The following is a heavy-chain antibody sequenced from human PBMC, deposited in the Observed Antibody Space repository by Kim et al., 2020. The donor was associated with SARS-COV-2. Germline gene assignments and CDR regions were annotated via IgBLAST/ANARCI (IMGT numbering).Heavy chain of an antibody. J-gene: IGHJ2*01. CDR3: VLDGGTDDCYGLDYFDL. V-gene: IGHV3-23*01. D-gene: IGHD2-21*02. CDR1: GFTFSNIV. CDR2: ISRSADSI. Sequence: GGSLRLSCVASGFTFSNIVMNWVRQAPGKGLEWVAAISRSADSIYYAASVEGRFTVSRDHSQNTLFLQMNSLRTDDTAVYYCVLDGGTDDCYGLDYFDL.